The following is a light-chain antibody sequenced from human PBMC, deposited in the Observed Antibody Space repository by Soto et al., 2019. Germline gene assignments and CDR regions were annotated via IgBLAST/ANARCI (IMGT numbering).Light chain of an antibody. J-gene: IGKJ3*01. CDR2: AAS. CDR3: QRYNSVPPVT. V-gene: IGKV1-27*01. CDR1: QGISNY. Sequence: DIQMTQSPSSLSASVGDRVTITCRASQGISNYLAWYQQQPGKPPKLLMYAASTLQSGVPSRFSGSGSGTELTLTISSLQPEDVATYYCQRYNSVPPVTFGPGTKVNL.